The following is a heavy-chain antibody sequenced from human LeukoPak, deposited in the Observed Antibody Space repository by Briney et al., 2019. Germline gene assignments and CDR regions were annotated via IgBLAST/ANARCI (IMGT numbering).Heavy chain of an antibody. CDR2: IYHSGST. CDR3: ASSTTGTTYAFDI. V-gene: IGHV4-38-2*02. D-gene: IGHD1-1*01. CDR1: GYSISSGYY. J-gene: IGHJ3*02. Sequence: SETLSLTCTVSGYSISSGYYWGWIRQPPGKGLEWIGSIYHSGSTYYNPSLKSRVTISVDTSKNQFSLKLTSVTAADTAVYYCASSTTGTTYAFDIWGQGTMVTVSS.